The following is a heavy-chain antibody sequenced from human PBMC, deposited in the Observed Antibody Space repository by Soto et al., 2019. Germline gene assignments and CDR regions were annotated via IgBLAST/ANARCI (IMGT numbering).Heavy chain of an antibody. D-gene: IGHD3-10*01. Sequence: QVQLVQSGADVQKPGSSVKVSCQASGVTFSSETLGWVRQAPGQGLEWVGGIIPPFGTASYAQKFQGRVTITADESTSTVYMELSSLRSDDTAVYFCATELGENPASPFDAWGQGTLVTVSS. CDR3: ATELGENPASPFDA. CDR2: IIPPFGTA. J-gene: IGHJ4*02. CDR1: GVTFSSET. V-gene: IGHV1-69*01.